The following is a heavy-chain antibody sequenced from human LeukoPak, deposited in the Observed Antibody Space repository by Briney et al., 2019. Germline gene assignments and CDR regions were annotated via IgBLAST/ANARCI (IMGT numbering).Heavy chain of an antibody. CDR1: GYTVTSYD. CDR3: ARGAEAETSPLDF. D-gene: IGHD6-13*01. V-gene: IGHV1-2*02. J-gene: IGHJ4*02. Sequence: ASVKVSCKASGYTVTSYDINWVRQATGQGLEWLGWINPKSGAADYAQQSRGRVTMTRDTSINTDYMEMKRVTSDDTAVYYCARGAEAETSPLDFWGQGTLVIVS. CDR2: INPKSGAA.